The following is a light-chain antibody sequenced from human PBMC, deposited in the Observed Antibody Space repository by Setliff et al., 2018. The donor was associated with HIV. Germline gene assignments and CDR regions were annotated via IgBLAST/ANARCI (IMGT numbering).Light chain of an antibody. CDR3: QSYDSSLSANV. J-gene: IGLJ1*01. CDR2: GNI. Sequence: QSALTQPPSVSGAPGQRVTISCTGSSSNIGAAYDVHWYRQFPGTAPKLLIYGNINRPSGVPDRFSGSKSGTSGSLTITGLQAEDEADYYCQSYDSSLSANVFGNGTKVTVL. V-gene: IGLV1-40*01. CDR1: SSNIGAAYD.